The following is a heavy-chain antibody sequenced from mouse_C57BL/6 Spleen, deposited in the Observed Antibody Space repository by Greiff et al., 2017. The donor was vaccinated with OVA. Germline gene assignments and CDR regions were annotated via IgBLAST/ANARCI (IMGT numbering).Heavy chain of an antibody. CDR3: ARRSNYNPYAMDY. Sequence: LVESGGGLVKPGGSLKLSCAASGFTFSDYGMHWVRQAPEKGLEWVAYISSGSSTIYYADTVKGRFTISRDNAKNTLFLQMTSLRSEDTAMYYCARRSNYNPYAMDYWGQGTSVTVSS. V-gene: IGHV5-17*01. J-gene: IGHJ4*01. D-gene: IGHD2-5*01. CDR1: GFTFSDYG. CDR2: ISSGSSTI.